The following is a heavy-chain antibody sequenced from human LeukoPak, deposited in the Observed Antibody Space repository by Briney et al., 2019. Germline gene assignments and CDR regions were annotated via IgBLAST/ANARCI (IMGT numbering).Heavy chain of an antibody. Sequence: PSETLSLTCTVSGASISSSYYYWGWIRQPPGEGLEWIAIIYYSGSTFYNPSLQSRVTISADTSKNQFSLKVTSVTAADTALYYCARLRGNFDPKQPFDSWGQGTLVTVTS. J-gene: IGHJ4*02. CDR1: GASISSSYYY. D-gene: IGHD1/OR15-1a*01. V-gene: IGHV4-39*01. CDR3: ARLRGNFDPKQPFDS. CDR2: IYYSGST.